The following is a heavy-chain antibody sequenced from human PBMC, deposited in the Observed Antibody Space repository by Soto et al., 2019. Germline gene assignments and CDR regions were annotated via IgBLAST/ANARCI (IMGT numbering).Heavy chain of an antibody. CDR2: IDPSDSYT. D-gene: IGHD6-13*01. CDR1: GYSFTSYW. J-gene: IGHJ3*02. V-gene: IGHV5-10-1*01. Sequence: GESLKISCKGSGYSFTSYWISWVRQMPGEGLEWMGRIDPSDSYTNYSPSFQGHVTISADKSISTAYLQWSSMKASDTAMYYCAMRAAAGFLRAFDIWGQGTMVTVSS. CDR3: AMRAAAGFLRAFDI.